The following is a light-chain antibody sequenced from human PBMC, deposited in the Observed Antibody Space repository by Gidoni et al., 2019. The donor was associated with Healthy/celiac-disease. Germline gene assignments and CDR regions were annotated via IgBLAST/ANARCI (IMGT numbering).Light chain of an antibody. J-gene: IGKJ1*01. CDR3: QQYNSYSPPWT. CDR2: KAS. CDR1: QSISSW. V-gene: IGKV1-5*03. Sequence: IQMTPSPSTLSASVGDRVTITCRASQSISSWLAWYQQKPGKAPKLLIYKASSLESGVPSRFSGSGSGTEFTLTISSLQPDDFATYYCQQYNSYSPPWTFGQXTKVEIK.